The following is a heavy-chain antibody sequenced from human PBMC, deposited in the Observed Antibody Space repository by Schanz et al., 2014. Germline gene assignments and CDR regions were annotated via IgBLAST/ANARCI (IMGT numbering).Heavy chain of an antibody. CDR2: IFFSGST. CDR1: GVSIGGYY. J-gene: IGHJ6*02. D-gene: IGHD1-26*01. V-gene: IGHV4-59*08. Sequence: QVQLQESGPGLVKPSETLSLTCTVSGVSIGGYYWSWIRQPPGKGLEWIGYIFFSGSTTYNPSFNSRVNISVDMSKTLFALTRSSVTAADTAVYYCARLGVGDKAYYYYGTDVWGQGTTVLVSS. CDR3: ARLGVGDKAYYYYGTDV.